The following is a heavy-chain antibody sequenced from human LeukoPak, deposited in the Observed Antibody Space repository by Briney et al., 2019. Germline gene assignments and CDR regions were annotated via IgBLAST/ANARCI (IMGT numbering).Heavy chain of an antibody. CDR1: GFTFSNYA. CDR2: ISASGGGT. Sequence: GGSLRLSCAASGFTFSNYAMTWVRQAPGKGLEWVSAISASGGGTYYADSVKGRFTISRDNSKNTLYLQMNSLRAKDTAIYYCAKDRTTQDFDWYPYYFDSWGQGTLVTVSS. V-gene: IGHV3-23*01. D-gene: IGHD3-9*01. CDR3: AKDRTTQDFDWYPYYFDS. J-gene: IGHJ4*02.